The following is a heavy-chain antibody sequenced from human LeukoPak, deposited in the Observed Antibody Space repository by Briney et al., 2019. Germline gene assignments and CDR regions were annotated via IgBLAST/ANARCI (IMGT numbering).Heavy chain of an antibody. Sequence: PSETLSLTCAVYGGSFSGYYWSWIRQPPGKGLEWIGEINHSGSTNYNPSLKSRVTISVDTSKNQFSLKLSSVTAADTAVYYCARVTPSLYNWFDPWGQGTLVTVSS. V-gene: IGHV4-34*01. CDR3: ARVTPSLYNWFDP. CDR2: INHSGST. CDR1: GGSFSGYY. J-gene: IGHJ5*02.